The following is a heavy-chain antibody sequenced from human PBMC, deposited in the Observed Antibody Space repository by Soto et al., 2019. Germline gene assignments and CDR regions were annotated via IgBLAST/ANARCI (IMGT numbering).Heavy chain of an antibody. J-gene: IGHJ6*02. Sequence: SETLSLTCAVSGYSISSGYYWGWIRQPPGKGLEWIGSIHHSGSTYYNPSLKSRVTISVDTSKNQFSLKLSSVTAADTAVYYCARDVHSSSPWRDYYYYYGMDVWGQGTTVTVSS. V-gene: IGHV4-38-2*02. CDR2: IHHSGST. CDR3: ARDVHSSSPWRDYYYYYGMDV. D-gene: IGHD6-6*01. CDR1: GYSISSGYY.